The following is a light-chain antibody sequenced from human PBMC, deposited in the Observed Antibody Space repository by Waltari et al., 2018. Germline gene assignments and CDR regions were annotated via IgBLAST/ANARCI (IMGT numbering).Light chain of an antibody. J-gene: IGKJ1*01. CDR3: QQYNSYSWT. CDR2: KAS. Sequence: DIQMTQSPSTLSASVLDRVNITCRASPRIIIWLAWYGKKPGKGPKLLIYKASSLESGVPSRFSGSGSGTEFTLTISSLQPDDFATYYCQQYNSYSWTFGQGTKVEIK. CDR1: PRIIIW. V-gene: IGKV1-5*03.